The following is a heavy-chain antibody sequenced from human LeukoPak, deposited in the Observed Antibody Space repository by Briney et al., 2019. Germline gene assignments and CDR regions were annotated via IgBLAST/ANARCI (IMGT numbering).Heavy chain of an antibody. CDR1: GYTLTNYA. CDR2: IIPIFSTV. CDR3: ARPKRITMIVVVNVDAFDI. Sequence: GASVNISCKASGYTLTNYAMNWVRQAPGQGLEWMGGIIPIFSTVNYAQKFQGRVTITADESTSAAYMELSRLRSDDTAVYYCARPKRITMIVVVNVDAFDIWGQGTMVTVSS. J-gene: IGHJ3*02. D-gene: IGHD3-22*01. V-gene: IGHV1-69*13.